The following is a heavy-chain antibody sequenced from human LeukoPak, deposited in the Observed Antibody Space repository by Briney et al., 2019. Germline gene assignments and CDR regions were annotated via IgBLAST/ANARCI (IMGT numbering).Heavy chain of an antibody. CDR2: IYTSGST. CDR3: ARPLIAAAAPDAFDI. Sequence: SETLSLTCTVSGGSISSYYWSWIRQPAGKGLEWIGRIYTSGSTNYNPSLKSRVTMSVDTSKNQFSLKLSSMTAADTAVYYCARPLIAAAAPDAFDIWGQGTMVTVSS. V-gene: IGHV4-4*07. D-gene: IGHD6-13*01. J-gene: IGHJ3*02. CDR1: GGSISSYY.